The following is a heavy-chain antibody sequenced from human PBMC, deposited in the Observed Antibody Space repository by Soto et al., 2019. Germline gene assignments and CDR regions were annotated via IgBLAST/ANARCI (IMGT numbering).Heavy chain of an antibody. D-gene: IGHD2-15*01. CDR3: ARALTRLYVGRTPYYGMDV. CDR1: GGTFSSYA. CDR2: IIPIFGTA. V-gene: IGHV1-69*06. J-gene: IGHJ6*02. Sequence: QVQLVQSGAEVKKPGSSVKVSCKASGGTFSSYAISWVRQAPGQGLEWMGGIIPIFGTANYAQKFQGRVTITADKTTSTAYRELSSLRSEDTAVYYCARALTRLYVGRTPYYGMDVWGQGTTVTVSS.